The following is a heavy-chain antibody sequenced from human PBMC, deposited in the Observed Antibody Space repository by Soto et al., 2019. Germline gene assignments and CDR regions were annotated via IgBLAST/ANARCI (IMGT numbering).Heavy chain of an antibody. V-gene: IGHV4-59*01. CDR3: ARDRYFYDSAGYYRTLDS. J-gene: IGHJ5*01. CDR1: GGSFNNDS. D-gene: IGHD3-22*01. CDR2: IFHSGIT. Sequence: PSETLSLTCTISGGSFNNDSWPGLRQSPGKGLEWIGYIFHSGITDYNPSVKSRVTISIDKSKNLFYLKLTSVTAADTAVYYCARDRYFYDSAGYYRTLDSWGQG.